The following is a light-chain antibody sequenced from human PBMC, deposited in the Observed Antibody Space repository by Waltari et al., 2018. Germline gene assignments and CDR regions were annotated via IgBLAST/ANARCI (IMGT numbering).Light chain of an antibody. CDR3: QTWDSTTSVV. CDR2: DDS. Sequence: SYELTQPPSVYVSPGQTASITCSGDKLGDENVCWYQQKSGQSPILVIYDDSKRPSGIPERFSGSNSGNTATLTISGTQAIDEADYYCQTWDSTTSVVFGGGTKLTVL. V-gene: IGLV3-1*01. J-gene: IGLJ2*01. CDR1: KLGDEN.